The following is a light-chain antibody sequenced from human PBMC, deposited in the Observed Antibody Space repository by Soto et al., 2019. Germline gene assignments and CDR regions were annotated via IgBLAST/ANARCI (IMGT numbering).Light chain of an antibody. CDR3: QQYGSSPYT. J-gene: IGKJ2*01. CDR2: GAS. CDR1: QTVSSNY. Sequence: EIVLTQSPGTLSLSPGERATLSCRASQTVSSNYLAWYQQRPAQAPRLLIYGASSRPTGIPDRFSGSGSGTDFTLTISRLETEDYTVYYCQQYGSSPYTFGQGTKREIK. V-gene: IGKV3-20*01.